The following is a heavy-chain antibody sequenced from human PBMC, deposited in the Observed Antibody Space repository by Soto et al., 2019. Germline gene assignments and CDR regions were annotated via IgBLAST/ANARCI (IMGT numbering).Heavy chain of an antibody. V-gene: IGHV3-21*01. CDR2: ISSGSGYI. D-gene: IGHD6-25*01. Sequence: EVQLVESGGGLVKPGGSLRLSCAASGFTFSSYSMNWVRQAPGKGLEWVSSISSGSGYIYYADSVKGRFTISRDNAKNSLYLQMNSLRAEDTAVYYCASYPATYAFDIWGQGTMVTVSS. J-gene: IGHJ3*02. CDR1: GFTFSSYS. CDR3: ASYPATYAFDI.